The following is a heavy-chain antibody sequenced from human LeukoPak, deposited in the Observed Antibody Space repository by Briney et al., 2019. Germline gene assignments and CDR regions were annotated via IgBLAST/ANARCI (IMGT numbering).Heavy chain of an antibody. Sequence: PGGSLRLSCSASGFTFSNFPLHWARLAPATGREYDSAISTDGGSRYYADSVKGRFTISRDNSKNTLFLQMSSLRSEATAVYYCVQAIFFGSVSYYAYWGQGTLVTVSS. CDR2: ISTDGGSR. D-gene: IGHD3-22*01. CDR3: VQAIFFGSVSYYAY. V-gene: IGHV3-64D*09. J-gene: IGHJ4*02. CDR1: GFTFSNFP.